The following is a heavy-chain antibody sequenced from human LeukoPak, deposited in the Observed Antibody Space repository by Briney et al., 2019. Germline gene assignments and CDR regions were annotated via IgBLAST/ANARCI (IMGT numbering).Heavy chain of an antibody. Sequence: ASVKVSCKASENTFTRYYIHWVRQAPGQGLGWMGIINPSGGSPTYAQKFQGRVTMTKDTSTTTVYMEMSSLRSEDTAMYYCASETPIAAGPPYFDYWGQGTLVTVSS. CDR2: INPSGGSP. D-gene: IGHD6-6*01. CDR1: ENTFTRYY. CDR3: ASETPIAAGPPYFDY. V-gene: IGHV1-46*01. J-gene: IGHJ4*02.